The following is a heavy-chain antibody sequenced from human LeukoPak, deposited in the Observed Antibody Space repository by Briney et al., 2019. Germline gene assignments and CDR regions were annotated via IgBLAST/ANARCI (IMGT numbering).Heavy chain of an antibody. CDR3: ASGGRSSSWFLDY. J-gene: IGHJ4*02. CDR1: GFTFSYYA. D-gene: IGHD6-13*01. CDR2: ISNDGSNK. V-gene: IGHV3-30-3*01. Sequence: GRSLRLSCAASGFTFSYYAIHWVRQAPGKGLEWEAVISNDGSNKFYADSVKGRFTLSRDNSKNTVYLQMNNLRAEDTAVYYCASGGRSSSWFLDYWGQGTLVTVSS.